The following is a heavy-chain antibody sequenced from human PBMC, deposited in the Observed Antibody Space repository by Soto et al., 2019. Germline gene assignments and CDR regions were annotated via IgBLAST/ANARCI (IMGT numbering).Heavy chain of an antibody. J-gene: IGHJ5*02. D-gene: IGHD3-22*01. CDR3: ARGRIQYYDRSGYSP. CDR2: INHSGST. CDR1: GGSFSGYY. V-gene: IGHV4-34*01. Sequence: QVQLQQWGAGLLKPSETLSLTCAVYGGSFSGYYWNWIRQPPGKGLEWIGEINHSGSTKYSPSLNGRLTISVDTSKNQFSLNLTSVTAADTAVYYCARGRIQYYDRSGYSPWGQGTLVTVSS.